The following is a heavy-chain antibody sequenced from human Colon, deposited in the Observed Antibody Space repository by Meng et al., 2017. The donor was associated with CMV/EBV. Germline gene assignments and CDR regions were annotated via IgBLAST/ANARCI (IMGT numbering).Heavy chain of an antibody. CDR1: GGTFSSYA. CDR3: ARATVTTRSGYYYYYGMDV. Sequence: SVKVSCKASGGTFSSYAISWVRQAPGQGLEWMGGIIPIFGTANYAQKFQGRVTITTDESTSTAYMELSSLRSEDTAVYYCARATVTTRSGYYYYYGMDVWGQGTTVTVSS. V-gene: IGHV1-69*05. D-gene: IGHD4-11*01. CDR2: IIPIFGTA. J-gene: IGHJ6*02.